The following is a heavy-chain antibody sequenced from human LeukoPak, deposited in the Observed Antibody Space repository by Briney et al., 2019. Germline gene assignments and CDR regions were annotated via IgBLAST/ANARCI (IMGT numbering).Heavy chain of an antibody. J-gene: IGHJ6*04. CDR3: AKDLDGSGGYKYYYGMDV. Sequence: PGGSLRLSCAASGFTFSRYGMHWVRQAPGKGLEWVAVISYDGSNKYYADSVKGRFTISRDNSKNTLYLQMNSLRAEDTAVYYCAKDLDGSGGYKYYYGMDVWGKGTTVTVSS. D-gene: IGHD3-10*01. V-gene: IGHV3-30*18. CDR1: GFTFSRYG. CDR2: ISYDGSNK.